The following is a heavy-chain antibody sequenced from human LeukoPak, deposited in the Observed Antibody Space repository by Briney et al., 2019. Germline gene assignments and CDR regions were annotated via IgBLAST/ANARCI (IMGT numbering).Heavy chain of an antibody. J-gene: IGHJ6*02. CDR1: GFTISSYA. Sequence: PGGSLRLSCAASGFTISSYAMHWVRQAPGKGLEWVSIISYDGGNKYYADSVKGRFTISRDKSKNTVFLQMSSLRAEDTALYYCARDLFKGSSTSVGYFGMDVWGQGTTVTVSS. V-gene: IGHV3-30*04. CDR3: ARDLFKGSSTSVGYFGMDV. CDR2: ISYDGGNK. D-gene: IGHD2-2*01.